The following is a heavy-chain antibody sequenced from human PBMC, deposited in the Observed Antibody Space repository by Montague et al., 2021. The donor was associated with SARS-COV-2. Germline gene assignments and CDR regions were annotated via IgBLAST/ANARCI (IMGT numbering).Heavy chain of an antibody. V-gene: IGHV3-7*01. CDR1: GFTFSNIW. D-gene: IGHD4-23*01. J-gene: IGHJ6*02. Sequence: SLRLSCAASGFTFSNIWLSWVRQAPGKGLEWVAHIKPDESEKNYVDSVKGRFSISRDNAKNSLYLQMGNLRAEDTAIYYCAKNGGAHGLDVWGQGTSVSVSS. CDR3: AKNGGAHGLDV. CDR2: IKPDESEK.